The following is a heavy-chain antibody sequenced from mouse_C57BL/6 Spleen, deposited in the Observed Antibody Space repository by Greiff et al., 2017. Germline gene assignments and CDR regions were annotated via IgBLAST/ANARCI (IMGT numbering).Heavy chain of an antibody. Sequence: QVQLQQSGAELVKPGASVKMSCKASGYTFTSYWITWVKQRPGQGLEWIGDIYPGSGSTNYNEKFRSKATLTVDTSSSTAYMQLSSLTSEDSAVYYCAVYYGYDGYYFDYWGQGTTLTVSS. V-gene: IGHV1-55*01. CDR1: GYTFTSYW. CDR3: AVYYGYDGYYFDY. J-gene: IGHJ2*01. D-gene: IGHD2-2*01. CDR2: IYPGSGST.